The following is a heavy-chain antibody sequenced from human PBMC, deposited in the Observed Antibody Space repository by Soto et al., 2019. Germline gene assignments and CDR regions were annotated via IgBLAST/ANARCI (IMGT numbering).Heavy chain of an antibody. D-gene: IGHD6-19*01. CDR1: GYIFNNYG. V-gene: IGHV1-18*01. CDR2: ISGYNGNT. CDR3: ARDYGWSGGRAFDI. J-gene: IGHJ3*02. Sequence: ASVKVSCKASGYIFNNYGISWVRQAPGQGLEWMGWISGYNGNTNYAQKVQGRVTMITDTSTSTAYMEVRSLRSDDTAVYYCARDYGWSGGRAFDIWGQGTMVT.